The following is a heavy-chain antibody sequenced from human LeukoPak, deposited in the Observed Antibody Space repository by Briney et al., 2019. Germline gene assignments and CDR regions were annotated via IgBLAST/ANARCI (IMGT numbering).Heavy chain of an antibody. D-gene: IGHD3-22*01. J-gene: IGHJ4*02. CDR1: GGSISSNSYY. Sequence: PSETLSLTCTVSGGSISSNSYYWGWIRQPPGKGLEWIGSFYYSGSTYYNPSLKSRVTISVDTSKNQFSLKLSSVTAADTAVYYCSTYYYDSSGYYFDYWGQGTLVTVSS. V-gene: IGHV4-39*01. CDR3: STYYYDSSGYYFDY. CDR2: FYYSGST.